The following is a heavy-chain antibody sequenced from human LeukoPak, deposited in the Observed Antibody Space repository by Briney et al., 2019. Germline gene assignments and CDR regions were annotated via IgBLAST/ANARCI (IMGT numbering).Heavy chain of an antibody. CDR1: GYRSTRYW. V-gene: IGHV5-51*01. Sequence: GESLKISCKGFGYRSTRYWFGWVRQMPGKGLSGMGINYPGDSDNRYSPSFQGQVTISADKSISTAYLQWSSLKASDTAMYYCARRIGIAARPGDAFDIWGQGTMVTVSS. CDR3: ARRIGIAARPGDAFDI. J-gene: IGHJ3*02. CDR2: NYPGDSDN. D-gene: IGHD6-6*01.